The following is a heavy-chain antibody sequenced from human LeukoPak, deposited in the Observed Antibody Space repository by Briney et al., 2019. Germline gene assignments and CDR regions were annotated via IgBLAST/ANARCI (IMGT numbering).Heavy chain of an antibody. CDR3: ARGEGYSFGDFHL. D-gene: IGHD5-18*01. CDR1: GGTFSGYG. CDR2: IIPVFGQS. V-gene: IGHV1-69*05. Sequence: SVKVSCKASGGTFSGYGLSWVRQAPGQGLEWMGRIIPVFGQSDYAQDFQDRVTITTDESSTTAYMELTSLRSEDTAVYYCARGEGYSFGDFHLWGQGTLVTVSS. J-gene: IGHJ1*01.